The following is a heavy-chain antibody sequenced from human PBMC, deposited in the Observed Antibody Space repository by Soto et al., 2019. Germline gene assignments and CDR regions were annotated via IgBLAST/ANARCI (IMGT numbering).Heavy chain of an antibody. J-gene: IGHJ3*02. CDR1: GFTFSSYG. CDR3: ATRGVLRYFDWLMDAFDI. V-gene: IGHV3-30*03. D-gene: IGHD3-9*01. Sequence: GGSLRLSCAASGFTFSSYGMHWVRQAPGKGLEWVAVISYDGSNKYYADSVKGRFTISRDNSKNTLYLQMNSLRAEDTAVYYCATRGVLRYFDWLMDAFDIWGQGTMVTVSS. CDR2: ISYDGSNK.